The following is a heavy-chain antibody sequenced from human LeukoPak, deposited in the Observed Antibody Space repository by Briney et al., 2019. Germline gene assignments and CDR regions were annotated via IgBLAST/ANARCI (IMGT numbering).Heavy chain of an antibody. V-gene: IGHV3-30*04. CDR3: ARAHHPHITMDRGGTLADGFDP. J-gene: IGHJ5*02. CDR1: GFTFSSYA. Sequence: GGSLRLSCAASGFTFSSYAMHWVRQAPGKGLEWVAVISYDGSNKYYADSVKGRFTISRDNSKNTLYLQMNSLRAEDTAVYYCARAHHPHITMDRGGTLADGFDPWGQGTLVTVSS. CDR2: ISYDGSNK. D-gene: IGHD3-10*01.